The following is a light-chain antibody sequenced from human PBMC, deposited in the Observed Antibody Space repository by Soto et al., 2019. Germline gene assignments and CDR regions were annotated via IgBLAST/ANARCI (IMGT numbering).Light chain of an antibody. J-gene: IGLJ3*02. CDR3: SSYLSSSPVM. Sequence: QSVLTQPASVSGSPGQSITISCTGTSSDVGGYNYVSWYQQHPGKAPKLMIYAVSNRPSGVSHRFSGSKSGNTASLTISGLQSEDEADYYCSSYLSSSPVMFGGGTKVTVL. CDR1: SSDVGGYNY. V-gene: IGLV2-14*03. CDR2: AVS.